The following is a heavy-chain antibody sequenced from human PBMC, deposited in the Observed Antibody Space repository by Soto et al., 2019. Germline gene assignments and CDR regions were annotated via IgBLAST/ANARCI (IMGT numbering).Heavy chain of an antibody. CDR2: LNPNSGDT. D-gene: IGHD6-19*01. CDR1: GYTFSSYD. CDR3: AAAGGGWYLY. V-gene: IGHV1-8*01. Sequence: QVQLVQSGAEVKKPGASVKVSCKASGYTFSSYDINWVRQATGQGLEWMGWLNPNSGDTGYAQKFQGRVTLTRNTAINTAYIELSSLTSDDTAVDACAAAGGGWYLYWGQGTLVTVSS. J-gene: IGHJ4*02.